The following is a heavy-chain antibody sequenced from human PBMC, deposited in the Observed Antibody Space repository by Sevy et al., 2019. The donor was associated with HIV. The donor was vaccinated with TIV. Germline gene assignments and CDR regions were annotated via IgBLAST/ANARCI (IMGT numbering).Heavy chain of an antibody. CDR1: GFTFNKYD. CDR3: AKAQVSGGVRGHRYGMDV. V-gene: IGHV3-13*01. Sequence: GGSLRLSCAASGFTFNKYDMYWVRQATGKGLEWVSAIGIAGDSFYPVSMKGRFTISRDNANNSLYLQMNSLRAGDTAIYYCAKAQVSGGVRGHRYGMDVWGQGTTVTVSS. D-gene: IGHD1-1*01. CDR2: IGIAGDS. J-gene: IGHJ6*02.